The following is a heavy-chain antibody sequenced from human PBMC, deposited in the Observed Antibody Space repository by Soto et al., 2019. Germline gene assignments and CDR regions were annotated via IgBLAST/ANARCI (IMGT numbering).Heavy chain of an antibody. D-gene: IGHD6-6*01. CDR2: IIPIFGTA. V-gene: IGHV1-69*13. CDR3: ARDASIAARPPYYYYYYYYMDV. CDR1: GGTFSSYA. Sequence: ASVKVSCKASGGTFSSYAISWVRQAPGQELEWMGGIIPIFGTANYAQKFQGRVTITADESTSTAYMELSSLRSEDTAVYYCARDASIAARPPYYYYYYYYMDVWGKGTTVTVSS. J-gene: IGHJ6*03.